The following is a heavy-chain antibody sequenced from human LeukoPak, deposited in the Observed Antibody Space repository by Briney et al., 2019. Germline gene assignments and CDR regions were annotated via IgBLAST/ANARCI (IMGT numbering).Heavy chain of an antibody. CDR1: GFTFSSYE. CDR3: ARESSSWSNFDY. Sequence: GGSLRLSCAASGFTFSSYEMNWVRQAPGKGLEWVSYISSSGSTIYYADSVKGRFTISRDNAKNSLYLQMNSPRAEDTAVYYCARESSSWSNFDYWGQGTLVTVSS. V-gene: IGHV3-48*03. J-gene: IGHJ4*02. D-gene: IGHD6-13*01. CDR2: ISSSGSTI.